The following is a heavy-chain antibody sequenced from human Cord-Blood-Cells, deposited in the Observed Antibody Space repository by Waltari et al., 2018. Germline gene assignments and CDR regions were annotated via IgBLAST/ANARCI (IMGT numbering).Heavy chain of an antibody. V-gene: IGHV4-59*01. J-gene: IGHJ3*02. CDR1: GGSISSYY. CDR2: IYYSGST. Sequence: QVQLQESGPGLVKPSETLSLTCTVSGGSISSYYWSWIRQPPGKGLEWIGYIYYSGSTNYNPSLESRVTISVDTSKNQFSRKLSSVTAADTAVYYCARFLGDYDAFDIWGQGTMVTVSS. D-gene: IGHD3-16*01. CDR3: ARFLGDYDAFDI.